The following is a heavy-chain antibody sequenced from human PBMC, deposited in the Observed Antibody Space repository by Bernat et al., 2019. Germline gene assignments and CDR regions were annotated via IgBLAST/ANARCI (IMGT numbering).Heavy chain of an antibody. J-gene: IGHJ4*02. CDR2: ISHDGNRQ. V-gene: IGHV3-30*01. CDR1: GFTFSSNG. CDR3: AKVSNSGHFSTVDY. D-gene: IGHD5-12*01. Sequence: QVQLVESGGGVVQPGRSLRLSCVVSGFTFSSNGMHWVRQAPGKGLEWVALISHDGNRQNYADSVKGRFTISRDNSRNTLYLQMDSLRVEDTAVYYCAKVSNSGHFSTVDYWGQGTLAIVSS.